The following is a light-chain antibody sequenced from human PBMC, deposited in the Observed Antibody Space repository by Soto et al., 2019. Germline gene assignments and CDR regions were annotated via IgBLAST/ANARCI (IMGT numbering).Light chain of an antibody. J-gene: IGKJ1*01. V-gene: IGKV3-11*01. Sequence: EIVLTQSAGSLSLSPGERATLSYRASQSVSTYLAWYQQKLGQAPRLLIYGASNRATGIPARFSGSGSGTDFTLTISSLEPEDFAVYYCQQRSDRRTFGQGTKVEIK. CDR1: QSVSTY. CDR2: GAS. CDR3: QQRSDRRT.